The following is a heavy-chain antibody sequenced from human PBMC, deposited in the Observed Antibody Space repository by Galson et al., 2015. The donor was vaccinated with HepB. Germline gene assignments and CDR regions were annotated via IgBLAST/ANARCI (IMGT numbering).Heavy chain of an antibody. Sequence: QSGAEVKKPGESLRISCKGSGYSFTSYWISWVRQMPGKGLEWMGRIDPSDSYTNYSPSFQGHVTISADKSISTAYLQWSSLKASDTAMYYCARVIAAAGKDYWYFDLWGRGTLVTVSS. D-gene: IGHD6-13*01. J-gene: IGHJ2*01. V-gene: IGHV5-10-1*01. CDR1: GYSFTSYW. CDR3: ARVIAAAGKDYWYFDL. CDR2: IDPSDSYT.